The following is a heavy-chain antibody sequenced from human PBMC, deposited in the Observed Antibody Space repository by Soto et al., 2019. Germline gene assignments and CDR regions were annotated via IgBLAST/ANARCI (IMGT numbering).Heavy chain of an antibody. CDR1: GFTFSSYA. D-gene: IGHD2-21*02. CDR3: ARGLPPIVVVTAILY. J-gene: IGHJ4*02. V-gene: IGHV3-30-3*01. Sequence: GGSLRLSCAASGFTFSSYAMHWVRQAPGKGLEWVAVISYDGSNKYYADSVKGRFTISRDNSKNTLYLQMNSLRAEDTAVYYCARGLPPIVVVTAILYWGQGTLVTVSS. CDR2: ISYDGSNK.